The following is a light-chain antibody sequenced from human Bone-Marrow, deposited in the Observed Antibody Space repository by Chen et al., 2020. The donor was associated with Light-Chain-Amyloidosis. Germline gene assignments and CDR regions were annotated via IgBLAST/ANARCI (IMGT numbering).Light chain of an antibody. V-gene: IGLV6-57*01. J-gene: IGLJ3*02. CDR3: QSYQGSSQGV. CDR1: SGSIATNY. Sequence: NFMLTQPHSVSEAPGKTVIISRTRSSGSIATNYVQWYQQRPGSSPTTVIYEDDQRPSGVPDRFSGSIDRSSNSASLTISGLKTEDEADYYCQSYQGSSQGVFGGGTKLTVL. CDR2: EDD.